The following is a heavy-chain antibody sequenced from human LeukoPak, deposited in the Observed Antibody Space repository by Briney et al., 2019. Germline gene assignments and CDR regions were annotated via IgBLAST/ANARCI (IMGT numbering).Heavy chain of an antibody. J-gene: IGHJ3*02. CDR1: GASISSYH. D-gene: IGHD1-26*01. V-gene: IGHV4-4*07. Sequence: QVQLQESGPGLVKPSETLSLICTVSGASISSYHWSWIRQPPGKGLEWIGRIYSSGNTNCNPSLESRVTMSVDTSKNQFSLKLSSVTAADTAVYYCARERGNLRGDAFDIWGQGTMVTVSS. CDR3: ARERGNLRGDAFDI. CDR2: IYSSGNT.